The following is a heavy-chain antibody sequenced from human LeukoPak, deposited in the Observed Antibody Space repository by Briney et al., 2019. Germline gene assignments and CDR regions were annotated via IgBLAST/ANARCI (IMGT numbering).Heavy chain of an antibody. CDR3: ARGGDSVDY. J-gene: IGHJ4*02. CDR1: GGSFSGYY. V-gene: IGHV4-34*01. D-gene: IGHD7-27*01. Sequence: PSETLSLTCAVYGGSFSGYYWSWIRQPPGKGLEGIGEINHSGSTNYNPSLKSRVTISVDTSKNQFSLKLSSVTAADTAVYYCARGGDSVDYWGQGTLVTVSS. CDR2: INHSGST.